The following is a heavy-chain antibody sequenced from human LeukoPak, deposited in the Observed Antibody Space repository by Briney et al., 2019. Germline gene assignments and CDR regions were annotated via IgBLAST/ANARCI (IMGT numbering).Heavy chain of an antibody. CDR2: IHYSGRT. D-gene: IGHD1/OR15-1a*01. V-gene: IGHV4-39*01. CDR3: AGRARTYFDY. Sequence: PSDTLSLTCTVSGGSISSSSYYWDWIRQPPGKGLEWIGSIHYSGRTYYNPSLKSRVTISVDTSKDQFSLKLNSVTAADTAVYYCAGRARTYFDYWGQGTLVTVSS. J-gene: IGHJ4*02. CDR1: GGSISSSSYY.